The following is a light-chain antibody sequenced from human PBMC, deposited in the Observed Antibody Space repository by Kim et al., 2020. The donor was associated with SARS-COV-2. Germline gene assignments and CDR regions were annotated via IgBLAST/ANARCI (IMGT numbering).Light chain of an antibody. CDR1: TSAIGSDNR. CDR2: EVS. Sequence: GQSVTCSCAGPTSAIGSDNRVACVQQPPATAPKLMIYEVSNRPSGVPDRFSGSKSANTASLTISGLQAEDEADYYCSSYTSSSTLVFGGGTQLTVL. CDR3: SSYTSSSTLV. J-gene: IGLJ2*01. V-gene: IGLV2-18*02.